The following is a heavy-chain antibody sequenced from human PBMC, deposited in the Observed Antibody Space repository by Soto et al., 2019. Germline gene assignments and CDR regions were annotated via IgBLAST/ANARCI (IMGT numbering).Heavy chain of an antibody. V-gene: IGHV4-31*03. CDR1: GGFIRRGGYY. CDR2: IYYSGST. CDR3: ARCYMVRGVMGAFDI. D-gene: IGHD3-10*01. J-gene: IGHJ3*02. Sequence: SEALSVTCTVSGGFIRRGGYYWSWIRQHQGKGLEWIGYIYYSGSTYYNPSLKSRVTISVDTSKNKFSLKLSSVTAADTAVYYCARCYMVRGVMGAFDIWGQGTMVT.